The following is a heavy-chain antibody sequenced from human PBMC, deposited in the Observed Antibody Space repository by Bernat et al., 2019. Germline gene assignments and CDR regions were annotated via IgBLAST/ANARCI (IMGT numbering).Heavy chain of an antibody. J-gene: IGHJ6*02. V-gene: IGHV3-30-3*01. CDR2: ISYDGSNK. Sequence: QVQLVESGGGVVQPGRSLRLSCAASGFTFSSYAMHWVRQAPGKGLEWVAVISYDGSNKYYADSVKGRFTISRDNSKNTLYLQMNSLRAEDTAVYHCAKGYNYYYGMDVWGQGTTVTVSS. CDR1: GFTFSSYA. CDR3: AKGYNYYYGMDV.